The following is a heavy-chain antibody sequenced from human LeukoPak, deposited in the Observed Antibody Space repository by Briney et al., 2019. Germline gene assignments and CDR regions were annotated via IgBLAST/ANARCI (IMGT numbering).Heavy chain of an antibody. V-gene: IGHV4-34*01. CDR2: INHSGST. CDR1: GGSFSGYY. Sequence: SETLSLTCAVYGGSFSGYYWSWIRQPPGKGLEWIGEINHSGSTNYNPSLKSRVTISVDTSKNQFSLKLSSVTAADTAVYYRARLTDAFDIWGQGTMVTVSP. CDR3: ARLTDAFDI. J-gene: IGHJ3*02.